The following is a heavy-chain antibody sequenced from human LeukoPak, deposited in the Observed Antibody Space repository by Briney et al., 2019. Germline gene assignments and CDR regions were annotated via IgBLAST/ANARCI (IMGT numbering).Heavy chain of an antibody. Sequence: GGSLRLSCAASGFTFSDHYTDWVRQAPGKGLEWVGRTRNKANSYTTEYAASVKGRFTISRDDSKNSLYLQMNSLKTEDTAVYYCARYGPSNYGYYFDYWGQGTLVTVSS. CDR1: GFTFSDHY. CDR2: TRNKANSYTT. V-gene: IGHV3-72*01. CDR3: ARYGPSNYGYYFDY. J-gene: IGHJ4*02. D-gene: IGHD4-11*01.